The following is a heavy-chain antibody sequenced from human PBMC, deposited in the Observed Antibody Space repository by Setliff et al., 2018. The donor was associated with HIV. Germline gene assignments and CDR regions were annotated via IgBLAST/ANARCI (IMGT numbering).Heavy chain of an antibody. CDR3: TTLSGSLQY. Sequence: GGSLRLSCAASGFIFSGAAMHWVRQTSGKGLEWVGRIRTNAKGYATEYAASVKGRFIISRDDSKSTAYLQMGSLQTEDTAVYYCTTLSGSLQYWGQGTQVTVSS. D-gene: IGHD1-26*01. J-gene: IGHJ1*01. V-gene: IGHV3-73*01. CDR1: GFIFSGAA. CDR2: IRTNAKGYAT.